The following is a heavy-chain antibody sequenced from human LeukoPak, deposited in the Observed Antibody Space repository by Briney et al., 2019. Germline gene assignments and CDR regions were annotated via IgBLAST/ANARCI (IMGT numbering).Heavy chain of an antibody. V-gene: IGHV3-53*01. D-gene: IGHD4-17*01. J-gene: IGHJ4*02. Sequence: GSLRLSCAASGFTVSSNYMNWVRQAPGKGLEWVSVIYSGGSTYYADSVKGRFTISRDNSKNTLYLQMNSLRAEDTAVYYCAREAVTRNYFDYWGQGTLVTVSS. CDR3: AREAVTRNYFDY. CDR2: IYSGGST. CDR1: GFTVSSNY.